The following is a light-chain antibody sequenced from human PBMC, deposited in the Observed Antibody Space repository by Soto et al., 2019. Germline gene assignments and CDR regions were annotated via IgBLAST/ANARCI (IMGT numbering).Light chain of an antibody. CDR1: QSISSW. CDR2: KAS. CDR3: QQYNSYWT. J-gene: IGKJ1*01. Sequence: DIQMTQSPSTLSASVGDRVTITCRASQSISSWLAWYQQKPGKAPKLLIYKASSLESGAPSRFSGSGSGTEFTLTISSLQPDDFATYYCQQYNSYWTFGQGTKVDSK. V-gene: IGKV1-5*03.